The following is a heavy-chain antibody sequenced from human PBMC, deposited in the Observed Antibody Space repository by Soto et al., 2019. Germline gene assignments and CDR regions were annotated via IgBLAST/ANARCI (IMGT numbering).Heavy chain of an antibody. V-gene: IGHV3-48*04. D-gene: IGHD2-2*01. CDR2: ISSSSSTI. CDR3: ARDLVPAINWFDP. J-gene: IGHJ5*02. CDR1: GFTFSSYS. Sequence: GGSLRLSCAASGFTFSSYSMNWVRQAPGKGLEWVSYISSSSSTIYYADSVKGRFTISRDNAKNSLYLQMNSLRAEDTAVYYCARDLVPAINWFDPWGQGTLVTVSS.